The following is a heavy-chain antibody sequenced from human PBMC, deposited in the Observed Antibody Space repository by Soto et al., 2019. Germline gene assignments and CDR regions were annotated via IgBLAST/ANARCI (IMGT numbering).Heavy chain of an antibody. CDR1: GGSIDSYY. CDR2: IYHSGST. Sequence: SETLSLTCTVSGGSIDSYYWSWIRQRPGKGLEWIGYIYHSGSTDYNPSLNSRVTISVATSKKQFSLNLTSVTAADTAVYYCAKNLDTATGYDYWGQGDLVTGSS. J-gene: IGHJ4*02. V-gene: IGHV4-59*01. CDR3: AKNLDTATGYDY. D-gene: IGHD5-18*01.